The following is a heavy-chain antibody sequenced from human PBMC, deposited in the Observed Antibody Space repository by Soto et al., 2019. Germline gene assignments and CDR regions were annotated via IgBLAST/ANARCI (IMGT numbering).Heavy chain of an antibody. CDR2: TYYRSQWHN. Sequence: SQTLSLTCGISGDSVSSNSATWNWIRQSPSRGLEWLGRTYYRSQWHNEYEESVKSRITINPDTSKNQFSLQLNSMSPEDTAVYYCERERGFLSEAIDIWGRGTMVTVSS. D-gene: IGHD3-10*01. J-gene: IGHJ3*02. CDR3: ERERGFLSEAIDI. V-gene: IGHV6-1*01. CDR1: GDSVSSNSAT.